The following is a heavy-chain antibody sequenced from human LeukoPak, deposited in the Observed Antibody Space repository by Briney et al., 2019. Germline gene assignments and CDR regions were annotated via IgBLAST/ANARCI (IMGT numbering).Heavy chain of an antibody. Sequence: ASVKVSCKTSGGTFSSYAISWVRQAPGQGLEWMGGIIPIFGTANYAQKFQGRVTITADESTSTAYMELSSLRSEDTAVYYCARGPYCTNGVCYRRGYFQHWGQGTLVTVSS. CDR1: GGTFSSYA. D-gene: IGHD2-8*01. CDR2: IIPIFGTA. J-gene: IGHJ1*01. CDR3: ARGPYCTNGVCYRRGYFQH. V-gene: IGHV1-69*13.